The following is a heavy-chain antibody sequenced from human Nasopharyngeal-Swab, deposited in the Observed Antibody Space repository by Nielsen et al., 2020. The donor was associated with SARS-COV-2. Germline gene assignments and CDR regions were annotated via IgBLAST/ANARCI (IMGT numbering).Heavy chain of an antibody. CDR3: AKARAYNGSYYFDY. CDR2: ITASGLST. CDR1: GFTFSNYA. V-gene: IGHV3-23*01. D-gene: IGHD5-12*01. Sequence: GESLKISCAASGFTFSNYAMSWVRQPPGEGLEWVSSITASGLSTYYADSVKGRFTISRDNSKNTLYLQMNILRAADTAVYYCAKARAYNGSYYFDYWGQGTLFTVSS. J-gene: IGHJ4*02.